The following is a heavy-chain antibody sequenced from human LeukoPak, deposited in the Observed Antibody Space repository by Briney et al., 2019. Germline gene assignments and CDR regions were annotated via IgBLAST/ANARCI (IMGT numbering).Heavy chain of an antibody. V-gene: IGHV4-39*07. D-gene: IGHD3-22*01. J-gene: IGHJ4*02. CDR3: ARSHGYDYFDY. CDR2: IYYSGST. Sequence: SETLSLTCTVSGGSISSSSYYWGWIRQPPGKGLEWIGSIYYSGSTYYNPSLKSRVTISVDTSKNQFSLKLSSVTAADTAVYYCARSHGYDYFDYWGQGTLVTVSS. CDR1: GGSISSSSYY.